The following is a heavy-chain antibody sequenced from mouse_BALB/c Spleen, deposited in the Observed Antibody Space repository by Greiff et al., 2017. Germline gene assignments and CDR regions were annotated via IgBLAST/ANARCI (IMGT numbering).Heavy chain of an antibody. CDR2: ISYSGST. CDR1: GYSITSDYA. Sequence: EVKLVESGPGLVKPSQSLSLTCTVTGYSITSDYAWNWIRQFPGNKLEWMGYISYSGSTSYNPSLKSRISITRDTSKNQFFLQLNSVTTEDTATYYCARRLGRGAMDYWGQGTSVTVSS. CDR3: ARRLGRGAMDY. J-gene: IGHJ4*01. V-gene: IGHV3-2*02. D-gene: IGHD4-1*01.